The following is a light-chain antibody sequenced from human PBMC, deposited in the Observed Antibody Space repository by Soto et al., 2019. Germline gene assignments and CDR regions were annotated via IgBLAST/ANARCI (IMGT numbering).Light chain of an antibody. CDR3: QQYGNTHFT. Sequence: EIVLTQSPGSLSLSPGERATLSCRASQIVSANFLAWYQQKPGQAPRLLIYGASSRATGIPDRFTGSGSGTDFTLTISRLEPEDLAVYYCQQYGNTHFTFGPGTEVDIK. CDR2: GAS. CDR1: QIVSANF. V-gene: IGKV3-20*01. J-gene: IGKJ3*01.